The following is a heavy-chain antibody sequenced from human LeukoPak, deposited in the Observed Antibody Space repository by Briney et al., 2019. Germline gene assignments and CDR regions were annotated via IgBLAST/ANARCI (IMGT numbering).Heavy chain of an antibody. CDR1: GYTLTELS. J-gene: IGHJ6*03. D-gene: IGHD4-23*01. Sequence: GASVKVSCKGSGYTLTELSMHWVRQAPGKGLEWMGGLDPEDGETIYAQKFQGRVTMTEDTSTDTAYVELSSLRSEDTAVYYCATTPPVADYYYYMDVWGKGTTVTVSS. V-gene: IGHV1-24*01. CDR2: LDPEDGET. CDR3: ATTPPVADYYYYMDV.